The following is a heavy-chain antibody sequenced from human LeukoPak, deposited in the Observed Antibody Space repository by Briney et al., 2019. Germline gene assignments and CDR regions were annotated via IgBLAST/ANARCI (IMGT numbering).Heavy chain of an antibody. CDR1: GGTFSSYA. Sequence: GASVKVSCKASGGTFSSYAISWVRQAPGQGLEWMGWISAYNGNTNYAQKLQGRVTMTTDTSTSTAYMELRSLRSDDTAVYYCASGNYYYMDVWGKGTTVTVSS. CDR2: ISAYNGNT. D-gene: IGHD3-10*01. J-gene: IGHJ6*03. V-gene: IGHV1-18*01. CDR3: ASGNYYYMDV.